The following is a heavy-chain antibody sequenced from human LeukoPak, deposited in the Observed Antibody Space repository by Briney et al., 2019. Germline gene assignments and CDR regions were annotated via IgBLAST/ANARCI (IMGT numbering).Heavy chain of an antibody. V-gene: IGHV5-10-1*01. Sequence: GESLRISCKGSGYNFTSYWISWVRLMPGKGLEWMGRIDPSDSYTNYSPSFQGHVTISADKSISTAYLQWSSLKASDTAMYYCASGVGATLDYWGQGTLVTVSS. CDR1: GYNFTSYW. CDR3: ASGVGATLDY. CDR2: IDPSDSYT. J-gene: IGHJ4*02. D-gene: IGHD1-26*01.